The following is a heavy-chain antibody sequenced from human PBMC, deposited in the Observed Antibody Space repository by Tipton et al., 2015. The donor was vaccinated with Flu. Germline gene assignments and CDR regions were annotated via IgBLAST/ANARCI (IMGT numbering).Heavy chain of an antibody. V-gene: IGHV4-38-2*02. CDR2: IHYSGSP. CDR3: ARRDFSNYVSEPHSWFDP. D-gene: IGHD4-11*01. J-gene: IGHJ5*01. CDR1: GDSMRSDYF. Sequence: LRLSCTVSGDSMRSDYFWAWIRQAPGKGLEWIGNIHYSGSPHYNPSLKSRVTITVDTSKNQFSLRLSSMSAADTAVYYCARRDFSNYVSEPHSWFDPWGQGILVTVSS.